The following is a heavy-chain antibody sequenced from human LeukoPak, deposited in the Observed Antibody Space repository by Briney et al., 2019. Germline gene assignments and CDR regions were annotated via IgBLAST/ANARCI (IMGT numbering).Heavy chain of an antibody. CDR2: IKQDGSEK. CDR3: ARRKYYYEDRDAFDI. CDR1: GFTFSSYW. J-gene: IGHJ3*02. D-gene: IGHD3-22*01. Sequence: GGFLRLSCAASGFTFSSYWMSWVRQAPGKGLEWVANIKQDGSEKYYVDSVKGRFTISRDNAKNSLYLQMNSLRAEDTAVYYCARRKYYYEDRDAFDIWGQGTMVTVSS. V-gene: IGHV3-7*01.